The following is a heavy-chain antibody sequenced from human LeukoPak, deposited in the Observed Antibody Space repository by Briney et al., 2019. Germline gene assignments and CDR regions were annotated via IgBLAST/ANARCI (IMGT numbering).Heavy chain of an antibody. CDR2: INPNGGGT. CDR1: GYTFTGYY. Sequence: ASVKVSCKASGYTFTGYYMHWVRQAPGQGLEWMGWINPNGGGTNYAQKFQGRVTMTRDTSISTAYMELSRLRSDDTAVYYCAKDDYGDYSWFDPWGQGTLVTVSS. CDR3: AKDDYGDYSWFDP. V-gene: IGHV1-2*02. D-gene: IGHD4-17*01. J-gene: IGHJ5*02.